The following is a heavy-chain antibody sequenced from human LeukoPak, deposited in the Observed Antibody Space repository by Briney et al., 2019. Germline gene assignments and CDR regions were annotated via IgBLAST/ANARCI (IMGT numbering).Heavy chain of an antibody. CDR3: ARDLAGFGGYSYGMVDY. CDR1: GDSVSSNSAA. Sequence: SQTLSLTCAISGDSVSSNSAAWNWIRQSPSRSLEWLGRTYYRSEWHNDYAVSVKSRIIISPDTSKNQFSLQLKSVTPEDTAVYYCARDLAGFGGYSYGMVDYWGQGTLVTVSS. V-gene: IGHV6-1*01. D-gene: IGHD5-18*01. CDR2: TYYRSEWHN. J-gene: IGHJ4*02.